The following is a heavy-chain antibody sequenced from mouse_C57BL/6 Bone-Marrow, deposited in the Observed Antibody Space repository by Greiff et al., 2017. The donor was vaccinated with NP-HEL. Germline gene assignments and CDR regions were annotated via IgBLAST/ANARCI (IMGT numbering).Heavy chain of an antibody. V-gene: IGHV1-61*01. CDR1: GYTFTSYW. Sequence: QVQLKQPGAELVRPGSSVKLSCKASGYTFTSYWMDWVKQRPGQGLEWIGNIYPSDSETHYNQKFKDKATLTVDKSSSTAYMQLSSLTSEDSAVYYCARSVLRYCDYWGQGTTLTVSS. CDR2: IYPSDSET. CDR3: ARSVLRYCDY. J-gene: IGHJ2*01. D-gene: IGHD1-1*01.